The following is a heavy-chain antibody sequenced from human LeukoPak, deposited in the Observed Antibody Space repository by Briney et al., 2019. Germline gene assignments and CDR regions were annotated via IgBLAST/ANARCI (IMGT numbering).Heavy chain of an antibody. D-gene: IGHD6-19*01. Sequence: GRSLRLSCAASGFTFSSYGMHWVRQAPGKGLEWVAVISYDGSNKYYADSVKGRFTISRDNAKNSLYLQMNSLRAEDTALYYCAIDIRAVAGTGEFDYWGQGTLVTVSS. V-gene: IGHV3-30*03. CDR2: ISYDGSNK. CDR3: AIDIRAVAGTGEFDY. CDR1: GFTFSSYG. J-gene: IGHJ4*02.